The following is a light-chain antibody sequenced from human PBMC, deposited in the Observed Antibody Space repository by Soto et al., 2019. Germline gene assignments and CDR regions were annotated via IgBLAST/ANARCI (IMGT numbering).Light chain of an antibody. J-gene: IGKJ1*01. V-gene: IGKV3-15*01. CDR3: QQYGSSPQT. CDR2: DAG. Sequence: EIVITQSPATLSVSPGERATLSCRAGESISNNLAWYQQKPGQAPRLLIYDAGTRAAGITARFSGRGSGTEFTLTISRLGPEDFAVYYCQQYGSSPQTFGQGTKVDIK. CDR1: ESISNN.